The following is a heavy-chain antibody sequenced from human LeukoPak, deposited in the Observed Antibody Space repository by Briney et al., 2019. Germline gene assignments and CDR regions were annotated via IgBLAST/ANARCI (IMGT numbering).Heavy chain of an antibody. CDR1: GGSISSGGYY. CDR2: IYYSGST. Sequence: SETLSLTCTVSGGSISSGGYYWSWIRQHPGKGLEWLGYIYYSGSTYYNPSLKSRVTISVDTSKNQFSLKLSSVTAADTAVYYCARVVAAAAAHFDYWGQGTLVTVSS. CDR3: ARVVAAAAAHFDY. V-gene: IGHV4-31*03. D-gene: IGHD6-13*01. J-gene: IGHJ4*02.